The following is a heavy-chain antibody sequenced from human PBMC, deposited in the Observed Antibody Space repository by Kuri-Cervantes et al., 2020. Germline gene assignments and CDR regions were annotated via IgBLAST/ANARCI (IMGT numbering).Heavy chain of an antibody. Sequence: ESLKISCTVSGTSVSSGVHHWSWIRQPPGRGLEWIGCIYPGQSNRYNPSLQSRVTISVDTSKNQFSLKLSSVTAADTAVYYCASLRYFDWFSPSRNWFDPWGQGTLVTVSS. V-gene: IGHV4-61*08. CDR3: ASLRYFDWFSPSRNWFDP. CDR2: IYPGQSN. J-gene: IGHJ5*02. CDR1: GTSVSSGVHH. D-gene: IGHD3-9*01.